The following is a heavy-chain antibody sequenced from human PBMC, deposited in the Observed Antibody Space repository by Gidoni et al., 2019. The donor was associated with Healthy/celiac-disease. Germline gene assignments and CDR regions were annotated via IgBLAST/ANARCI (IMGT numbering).Heavy chain of an antibody. V-gene: IGHV4-34*01. CDR2: IKHSGSH. J-gene: IGHJ5*02. CDR1: GGSFSGYY. D-gene: IGHD2-21*01. CDR3: AIGVFQHNWFDP. Sequence: QVQLQQWGAGLLKHSATLSPTVAVYGGSFSGYYWSWIRQPPGKGLDWTGEIKHSGSHNYNPSLKSRVTISVDTSKNQFSLKLSYVTAADTAVYYCAIGVFQHNWFDPWGQGTLVTVSS.